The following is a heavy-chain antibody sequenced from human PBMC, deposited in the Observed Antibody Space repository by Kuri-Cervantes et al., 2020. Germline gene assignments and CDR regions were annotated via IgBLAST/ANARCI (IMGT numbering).Heavy chain of an antibody. Sequence: SVKVSCNASGGTFSRYGINWVRQAPGQGLEWMGGIIPVFGTANYAQKFQDRVTITADESTSTAYMELSSLRSEDTAVYYCARARVSLRYFDWLYNYFDYWGQGTLVTVSS. J-gene: IGHJ4*02. CDR2: IIPVFGTA. V-gene: IGHV1-69*13. CDR3: ARARVSLRYFDWLYNYFDY. D-gene: IGHD3-9*01. CDR1: GGTFSRYG.